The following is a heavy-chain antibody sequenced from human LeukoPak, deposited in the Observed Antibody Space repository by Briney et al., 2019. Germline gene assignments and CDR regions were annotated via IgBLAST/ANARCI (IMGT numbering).Heavy chain of an antibody. J-gene: IGHJ3*01. V-gene: IGHV3-30*02. CDR3: AKDGDYYDSSGSFISP. Sequence: GGSQRLSCAASGFTFSSYGMHWVRHAPGKGPEWVAFIRYDGSNKYYADSVKGRFTISRDNSKNTLYLQMNSLRAEDTAVYYCAKDGDYYDSSGSFISPWGQGTMVTVSS. D-gene: IGHD3-22*01. CDR1: GFTFSSYG. CDR2: IRYDGSNK.